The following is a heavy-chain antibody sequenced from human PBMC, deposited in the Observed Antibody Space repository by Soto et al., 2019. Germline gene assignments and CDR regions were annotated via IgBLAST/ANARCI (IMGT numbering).Heavy chain of an antibody. D-gene: IGHD6-13*01. Sequence: EVQLVESGGGLVQPGGSLRLSCAASGFTFSDHYMDWGRQAPGKGLEWVGRTRNKANSYTTEYAASVKGRFTISRDDSKNSLYLQMNSLKTEDTAVYYCARLRPIAAAGGAFDPWGQGTLVTVSS. CDR2: TRNKANSYTT. CDR3: ARLRPIAAAGGAFDP. J-gene: IGHJ5*02. V-gene: IGHV3-72*01. CDR1: GFTFSDHY.